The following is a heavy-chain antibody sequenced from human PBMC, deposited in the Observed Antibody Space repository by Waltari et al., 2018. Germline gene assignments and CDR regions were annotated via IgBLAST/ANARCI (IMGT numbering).Heavy chain of an antibody. V-gene: IGHV4-30-4*08. CDR3: ARYSWSYSGSSAINWFDP. CDR2: IYYSGST. CDR1: GGSISSGDSY. Sequence: QVQLQESGPGLVKPSQTLSLTCTAPGGSISSGDSYWSWIRQSPGTGLEWIGYIYYSGSTNYNPSLKSRVTISVDTSKNQFSLNLSSVTAADTAVYFCARYSWSYSGSSAINWFDPWGQGTLVTVSS. D-gene: IGHD6-6*01. J-gene: IGHJ5*02.